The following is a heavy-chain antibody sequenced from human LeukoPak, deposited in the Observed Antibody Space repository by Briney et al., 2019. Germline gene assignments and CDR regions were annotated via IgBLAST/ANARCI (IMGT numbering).Heavy chain of an antibody. CDR3: ARGWETVADSYFDY. CDR2: IIPILGPA. J-gene: IGHJ4*02. Sequence: KVSCKASGGTFSSYAISWVRQAPGQGLEWMGGIIPILGPANYTQIFQGRVTITADESTSTAYMELSSLRSEDTAVYYCARGWETVADSYFDYWGQGTLVTVSS. V-gene: IGHV1-69*01. CDR1: GGTFSSYA. D-gene: IGHD6-19*01.